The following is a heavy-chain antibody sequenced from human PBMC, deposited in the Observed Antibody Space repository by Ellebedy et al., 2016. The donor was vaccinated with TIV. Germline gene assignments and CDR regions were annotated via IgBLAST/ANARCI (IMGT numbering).Heavy chain of an antibody. J-gene: IGHJ5*02. V-gene: IGHV1-24*01. CDR1: GYTLTELS. CDR3: ARGYSSSWYQGGGYNWFDP. CDR2: FDPEDGET. Sequence: AASVKVSCKVSGYTLTELSMHWVRQAPGKGLEWMGGFDPEDGETIYAQKFQGRVTMTRDTSTSTVYMELSSLRSEDTAVYYCARGYSSSWYQGGGYNWFDPWGQGTLVTVSS. D-gene: IGHD6-13*01.